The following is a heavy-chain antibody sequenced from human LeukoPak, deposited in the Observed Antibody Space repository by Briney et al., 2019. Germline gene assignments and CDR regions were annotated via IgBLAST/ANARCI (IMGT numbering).Heavy chain of an antibody. Sequence: TSETLSLTCTVSGGSISSGGYYWSWIRQPPGKGPEWIGYIYHSGSTYYNPSLKSRVTISVDRSKNQFSLKLGSVTAADTAVYYCARGPPPPSPTLPLEYSSSFDAFDIWGQGTMVTVSS. J-gene: IGHJ3*02. CDR3: ARGPPPPSPTLPLEYSSSFDAFDI. CDR1: GGSISSGGYY. D-gene: IGHD6-6*01. CDR2: IYHSGST. V-gene: IGHV4-30-2*01.